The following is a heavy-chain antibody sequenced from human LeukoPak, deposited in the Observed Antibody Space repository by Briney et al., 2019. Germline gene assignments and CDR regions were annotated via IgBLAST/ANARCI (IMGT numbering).Heavy chain of an antibody. J-gene: IGHJ4*02. CDR3: AKRGVVIRVILVGFHKEAYYFDS. CDR1: GFTVSTNY. CDR2: IYNNGNT. D-gene: IGHD3-22*01. V-gene: IGHV3-53*01. Sequence: PGGSLRLSCAASGFTVSTNYMTWVRQAPGKGLEWVSIIYNNGNTYYADSVKGRFTISRDNSKNTLYLQMDSLRAEDTAVYFCAKRGVVIRVILVGFHKEAYYFDSWGQGALVTVSS.